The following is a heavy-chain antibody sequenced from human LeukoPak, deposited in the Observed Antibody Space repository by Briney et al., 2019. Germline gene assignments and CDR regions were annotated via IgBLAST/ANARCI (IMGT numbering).Heavy chain of an antibody. V-gene: IGHV4-30-2*01. Sequence: SETLPLTCAVSGGSISSGGYSWSWIRQPPGKGLEWIGYIYHSGSTYYNPSLKSRVTISVDRSKNQFSLKLSSVTAADTAVYYCAREGYYYDSSGYSYYFDYWGQGTLVTVSS. CDR2: IYHSGST. CDR3: AREGYYYDSSGYSYYFDY. J-gene: IGHJ4*02. CDR1: GGSISSGGYS. D-gene: IGHD3-22*01.